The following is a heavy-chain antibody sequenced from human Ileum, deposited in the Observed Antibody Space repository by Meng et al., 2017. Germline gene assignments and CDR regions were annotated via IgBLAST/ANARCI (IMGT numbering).Heavy chain of an antibody. CDR1: GASISSHY. J-gene: IGHJ5*02. CDR2: IYYRGGA. V-gene: IGHV4-59*08. Sequence: QVQLQESGPGLVKPSETLALTCSDAGASISSHYWTWIRQPPGKVLEYIGYIYYRGGASYNPSLRSRVTMSVDTSKNQFSLNLSSVTAADTAVYYCARLLDSSDWGWFDPWGQGTLVTVSS. D-gene: IGHD3-22*01. CDR3: ARLLDSSDWGWFDP.